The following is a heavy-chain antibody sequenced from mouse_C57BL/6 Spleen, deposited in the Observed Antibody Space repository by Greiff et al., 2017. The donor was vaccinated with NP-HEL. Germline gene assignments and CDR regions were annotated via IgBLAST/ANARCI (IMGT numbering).Heavy chain of an antibody. D-gene: IGHD4-1*01. V-gene: IGHV5-4*01. Sequence: EVMLVESGGGLVKPGGSLKLSCAASGFTFSSYAMSWVRQTPEKRLEWVATISDGGSYTYYPDNVKGRFTISRDNAKNNLYLQMSHLKSEDTAMYYCARDELGRDAMDYWGQGTSVTVSS. CDR1: GFTFSSYA. CDR3: ARDELGRDAMDY. J-gene: IGHJ4*01. CDR2: ISDGGSYT.